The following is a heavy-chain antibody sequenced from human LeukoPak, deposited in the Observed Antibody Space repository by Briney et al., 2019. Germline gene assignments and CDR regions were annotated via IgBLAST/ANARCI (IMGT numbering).Heavy chain of an antibody. J-gene: IGHJ4*02. D-gene: IGHD1-26*01. V-gene: IGHV4-59*08. CDR2: IYYSGST. CDR1: GGSISGYY. Sequence: PSETLSLTCTVSGGSISGYYWSWIRQPPGKGLECIGYIYYSGSTNYNPSLKSRVTISVDTSKNQFSLKLSSVTAADTAVYFCARHGASGSYLYYFDYWGQGTLVTASS. CDR3: ARHGASGSYLYYFDY.